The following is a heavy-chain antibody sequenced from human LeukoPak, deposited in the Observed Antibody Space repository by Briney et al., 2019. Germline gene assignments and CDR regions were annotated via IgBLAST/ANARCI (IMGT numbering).Heavy chain of an antibody. CDR3: ASAHYYDSSGHV. Sequence: PVKVSFKASGGTFSSYAISGVRQAPGQGLEWMGGIIPIFGTANYAQKFQGRVTITADESTSTAYMELSSLRSEDTAVYYCASAHYYDSSGHVWGQGTLVTVSS. J-gene: IGHJ4*02. CDR2: IIPIFGTA. V-gene: IGHV1-69*13. D-gene: IGHD3-22*01. CDR1: GGTFSSYA.